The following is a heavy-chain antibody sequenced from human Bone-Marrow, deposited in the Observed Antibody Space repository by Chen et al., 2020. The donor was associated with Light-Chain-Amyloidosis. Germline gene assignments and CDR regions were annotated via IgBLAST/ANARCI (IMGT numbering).Heavy chain of an antibody. D-gene: IGHD3-10*01. CDR1: GFTFSSYW. Sequence: EVQLVESGGGLVQPGGSLRLSCAASGFTFSSYWMSWVRQAPGKGLEWVANIKQDGSEKYYVDSVKGRFTISRDNAKYSLYLQMNSLRAEDTAVYYCAREGRYITMVRGVIRYYYYMDVWGKGTTVTVSS. CDR3: AREGRYITMVRGVIRYYYYMDV. CDR2: IKQDGSEK. V-gene: IGHV3-7*01. J-gene: IGHJ6*03.